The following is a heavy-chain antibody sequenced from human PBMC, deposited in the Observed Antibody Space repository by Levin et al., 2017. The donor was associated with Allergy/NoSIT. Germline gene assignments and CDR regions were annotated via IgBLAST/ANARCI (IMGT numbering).Heavy chain of an antibody. CDR2: ISSSSSYI. J-gene: IGHJ3*02. D-gene: IGHD5-18*01. V-gene: IGHV3-21*01. CDR1: GFTFSSYS. Sequence: GGSLRLSCAASGFTFSSYSMNWVRQAPGKGLEWVSSISSSSSYIYYADSVKGRFTISRDNAKNSLYLQMNSLRAEDTAVYYCARTDVDTAMVIDDDAFDIWGQGTMVTVSS. CDR3: ARTDVDTAMVIDDDAFDI.